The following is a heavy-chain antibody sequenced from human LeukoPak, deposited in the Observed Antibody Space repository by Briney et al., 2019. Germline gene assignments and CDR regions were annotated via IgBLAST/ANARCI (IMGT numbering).Heavy chain of an antibody. CDR3: AKDAQPKYCSSTSCHYGAFDI. Sequence: GRSLRLSCAASGFTFDDYAMHWVRQAPGKGLEWVSGISWNSGSIGYADSVKGRFTISRDNAKNSLYLQMNSLRAEDTALYYCAKDAQPKYCSSTSCHYGAFDIWGQGTMVTVSS. D-gene: IGHD2-2*01. J-gene: IGHJ3*02. CDR1: GFTFDDYA. CDR2: ISWNSGSI. V-gene: IGHV3-9*01.